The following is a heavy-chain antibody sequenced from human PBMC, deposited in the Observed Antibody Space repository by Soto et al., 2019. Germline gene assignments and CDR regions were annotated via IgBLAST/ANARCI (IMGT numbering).Heavy chain of an antibody. D-gene: IGHD6-19*01. J-gene: IGHJ4*02. V-gene: IGHV4-39*01. CDR3: ARRKWLAIFDY. CDR1: GCSISSSSYY. Sequence: PSETLSLTCTVSGCSISSSSYYWGWIRQPPGKGLEWIGSIYYSGSTYYNPSLKSRVTISVDTSKNQFSLKLSSVTAADTAVYYCARRKWLAIFDYWGQGTLVTVSS. CDR2: IYYSGST.